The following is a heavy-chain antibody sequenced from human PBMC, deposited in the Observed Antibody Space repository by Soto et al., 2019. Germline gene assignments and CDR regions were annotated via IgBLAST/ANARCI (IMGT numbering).Heavy chain of an antibody. CDR3: ARTDDLFSPLTYYFDY. D-gene: IGHD3-3*01. Sequence: QVQLVQSGAEVKKPGASVKVSCKASGYTFTGYYVNWARQAPGQGLEWMGWINPDNGVPNYAQKFQGRVTLSRDTSINTAYMELSRLTSDDTAMYYCARTDDLFSPLTYYFDYWGQGTLVTVSS. J-gene: IGHJ4*02. V-gene: IGHV1-2*02. CDR1: GYTFTGYY. CDR2: INPDNGVP.